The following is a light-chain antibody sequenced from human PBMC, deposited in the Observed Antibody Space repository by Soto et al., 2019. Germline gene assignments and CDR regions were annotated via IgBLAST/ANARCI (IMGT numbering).Light chain of an antibody. CDR3: QQYNRYSEA. CDR2: KAS. CDR1: QTISSW. V-gene: IGKV1-5*03. Sequence: DIQMTQCPSTLSGSVGDRVTITCRASQTISSWLAWYQQKPGKAPKLLIYKASTLKSGVPSRFSGSGSGTEFTLTISSLQPDDFETYYCQQYNRYSEAFGQGTKVDIK. J-gene: IGKJ1*01.